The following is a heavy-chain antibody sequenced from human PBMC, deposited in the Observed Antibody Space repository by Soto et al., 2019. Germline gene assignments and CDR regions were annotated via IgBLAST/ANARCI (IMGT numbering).Heavy chain of an antibody. CDR1: GYTFTSYA. Sequence: ASVKVSCKASGYTFTSYAMHWVRQAPGQRLEWMGWINAGNGNTKYSQKFQGRVTITRDTSAGTAYMELSSLRSEDTAVYYCARDILASGPIDPDWLSYHFDYWGQGTLVTVSS. V-gene: IGHV1-3*01. CDR2: INAGNGNT. CDR3: ARDILASGPIDPDWLSYHFDY. D-gene: IGHD3-9*01. J-gene: IGHJ4*02.